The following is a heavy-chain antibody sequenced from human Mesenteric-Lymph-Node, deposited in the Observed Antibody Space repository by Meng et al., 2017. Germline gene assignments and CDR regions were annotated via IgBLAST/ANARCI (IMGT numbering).Heavy chain of an antibody. CDR3: ARGGSGSHQYYYAMDF. Sequence: SETLSLTCAVSGGSISSSNWWSWVRQPPGKGLGWIGEIYHSGSTNYNPSLKSRVTISVDKSKNQLSLKLSTVTAADTAGYYWARGGSGSHQYYYAMDFWGQGTMVTVSS. D-gene: IGHD3-10*01. V-gene: IGHV4-4*02. J-gene: IGHJ6*02. CDR1: GGSISSSNW. CDR2: IYHSGST.